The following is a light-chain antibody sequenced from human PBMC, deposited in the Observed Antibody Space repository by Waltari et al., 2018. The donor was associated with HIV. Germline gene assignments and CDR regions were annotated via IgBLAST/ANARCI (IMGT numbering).Light chain of an antibody. CDR1: SSDVGSYNL. CDR2: EVS. V-gene: IGLV2-23*02. CDR3: YSYAGSSTSVV. Sequence: QSALTQPASVSGSPGQSITISCTGTSSDVGSYNLFSWYQQHPGKAPKLMIYEVSKRPSGVSNRFSGSKSGNTASLTIAGLQAEDEADYYCYSYAGSSTSVVFGGGTKLTVL. J-gene: IGLJ2*01.